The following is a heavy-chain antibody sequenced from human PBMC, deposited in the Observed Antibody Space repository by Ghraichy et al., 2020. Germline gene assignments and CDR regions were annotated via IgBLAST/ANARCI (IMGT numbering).Heavy chain of an antibody. CDR2: IYTSGST. J-gene: IGHJ3*02. CDR3: ARHLPVAAQGWDAFDI. Sequence: SETLSLTCTVSGGSISSYYWSWIRQPPGKGLEWIGYIYTSGSTNYNPSLKSRVTISVDTSKNQFSLKLSSVTAADTAVYYCARHLPVAAQGWDAFDIWGQGTMVTVSS. V-gene: IGHV4-4*09. D-gene: IGHD6-19*01. CDR1: GGSISSYY.